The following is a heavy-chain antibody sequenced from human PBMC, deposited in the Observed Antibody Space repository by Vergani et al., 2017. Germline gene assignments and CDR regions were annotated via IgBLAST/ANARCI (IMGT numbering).Heavy chain of an antibody. V-gene: IGHV3-30*03. D-gene: IGHD2-2*02. J-gene: IGHJ4*02. CDR2: ISFDGTNE. Sequence: QVQLVEWGGGVVQPGGSLRLSCTASGFTFSSYGMHWVRQAPGKGLEWVVGISFDGTNEYYPDLVKGRFTISRDIAKNTLYLQVRSLRLEDTGVYHCVRDRGLCAGGRCYTEAWDYWGQGTPVTVSS. CDR3: VRDRGLCAGGRCYTEAWDY. CDR1: GFTFSSYG.